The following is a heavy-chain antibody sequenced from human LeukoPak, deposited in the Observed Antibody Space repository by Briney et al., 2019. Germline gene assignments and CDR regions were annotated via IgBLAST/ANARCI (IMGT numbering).Heavy chain of an antibody. D-gene: IGHD4-11*01. J-gene: IGHJ4*02. V-gene: IGHV1-2*02. CDR3: ARGITVTTVRFDY. Sequence: ASVKVSCKASGHTFTGYYMHWVRQAPGQGLEWMGWINPNSGGTNYAQKFQGRVTMTRDTSISTAYMELSRLRSDDTAVYYCARGITVTTVRFDYWGQGTLVTVSS. CDR1: GHTFTGYY. CDR2: INPNSGGT.